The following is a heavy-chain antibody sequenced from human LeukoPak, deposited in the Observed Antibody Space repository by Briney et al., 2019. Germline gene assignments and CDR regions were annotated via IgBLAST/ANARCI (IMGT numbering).Heavy chain of an antibody. V-gene: IGHV1-69*13. CDR3: ARARPTRNWFDP. J-gene: IGHJ5*02. CDR1: GGTFSSYA. Sequence: SVKVSCRASGGTFSSYAISWVRQAPGQGLEWMGGIIPIFGTANYAQKFQGRVTITADESTSTAYMELSSLRSEDTAVYYCARARPTRNWFDPWGQGTLVTVSS. CDR2: IIPIFGTA.